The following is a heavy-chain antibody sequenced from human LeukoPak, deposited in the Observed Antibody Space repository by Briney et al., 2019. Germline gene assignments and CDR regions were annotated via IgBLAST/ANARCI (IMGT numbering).Heavy chain of an antibody. CDR3: ARNYYDSSGYYFDY. V-gene: IGHV3-23*01. CDR2: IRGSGEST. CDR1: GFTYSSYA. J-gene: IGHJ4*02. D-gene: IGHD3-22*01. Sequence: GGSLRLSCAASGFTYSSYAMSWVRQAPGRGLEWVSSIRGSGESTYYTDSVKGRFTISRDNSQNSLYLQMNSLRAEDTAVYHCARNYYDSSGYYFDYWGQGTLVTVSS.